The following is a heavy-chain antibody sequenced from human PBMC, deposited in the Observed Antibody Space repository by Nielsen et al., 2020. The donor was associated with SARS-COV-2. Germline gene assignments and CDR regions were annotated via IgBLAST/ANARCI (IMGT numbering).Heavy chain of an antibody. CDR3: AAAQTTGIYGLDV. J-gene: IGHJ6*02. Sequence: SVKVSCKASGFTFTGSAIQWVRQARGQRLEWIGWIVVGSGHTNYAQKFQERVTITRDMSTSTAYMELSSLSSEDTAVYYCAAAQTTGIYGLDVWGQGTTVTVSS. CDR2: IVVGSGHT. CDR1: GFTFTGSA. D-gene: IGHD4-17*01. V-gene: IGHV1-58*02.